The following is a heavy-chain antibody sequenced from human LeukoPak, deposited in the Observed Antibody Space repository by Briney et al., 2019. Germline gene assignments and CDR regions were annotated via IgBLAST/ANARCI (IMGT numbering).Heavy chain of an antibody. V-gene: IGHV1-2*02. CDR2: INPNSGGT. Sequence: HWASVKVSCTASGYTFTGYYMHWVRQAPGQGLEWMGWINPNSGGTNYAQKFQGRVTMTRDTSISTAYMELSRLRSDDTAVYYCAYPHGHYDAFDIWGQGTMVTVSS. J-gene: IGHJ3*02. CDR1: GYTFTGYY. CDR3: AYPHGHYDAFDI.